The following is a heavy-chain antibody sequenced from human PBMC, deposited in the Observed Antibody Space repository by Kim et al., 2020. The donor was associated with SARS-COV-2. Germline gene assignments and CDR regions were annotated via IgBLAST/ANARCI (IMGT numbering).Heavy chain of an antibody. J-gene: IGHJ6*02. CDR2: IIPIFGTA. CDR3: ASSPLGTVTTIGYYYYGMDV. D-gene: IGHD4-17*01. V-gene: IGHV1-69*06. Sequence: SVKVSCKASGGTFSSYAISWVRQAPGQGLEWMGGIIPIFGTANYAQKFQGRVTITADKSTSTAYMELSSLRSEDTAVYYCASSPLGTVTTIGYYYYGMDVWGQRTTVTVSS. CDR1: GGTFSSYA.